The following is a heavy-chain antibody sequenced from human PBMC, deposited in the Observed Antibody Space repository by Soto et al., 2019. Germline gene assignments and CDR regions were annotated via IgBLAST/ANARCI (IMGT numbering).Heavy chain of an antibody. Sequence: ASVKVSCKASGYTFTGYHMHWVRQAPGQGLEWMGWINPNSGGTNYAQKFQGWVTMTRDTSISTAYMELSRLRSDDTAVYYCARSIAAPNTFDIWGQGTMVTVSS. V-gene: IGHV1-2*04. CDR2: INPNSGGT. D-gene: IGHD6-6*01. J-gene: IGHJ3*02. CDR3: ARSIAAPNTFDI. CDR1: GYTFTGYH.